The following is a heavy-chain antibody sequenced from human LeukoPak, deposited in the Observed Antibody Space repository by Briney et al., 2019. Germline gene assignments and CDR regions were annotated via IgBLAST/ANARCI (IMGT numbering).Heavy chain of an antibody. V-gene: IGHV3-74*01. CDR2: INSDGSST. J-gene: IGHJ5*02. Sequence: GGSLRLSCAASGFTLSSYSMNWVRQAPGKGLVWVSRINSDGSSTSYADSVKGRFTISRDNAKNTLYLQMNSLRAEDTAVYYCARVEGYDFWSGYYSLYNWFDPWGQGTLVTVSS. CDR1: GFTLSSYS. CDR3: ARVEGYDFWSGYYSLYNWFDP. D-gene: IGHD3-3*01.